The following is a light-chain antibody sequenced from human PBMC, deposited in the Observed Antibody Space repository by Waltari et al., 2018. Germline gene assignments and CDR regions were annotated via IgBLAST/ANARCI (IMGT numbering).Light chain of an antibody. V-gene: IGKV4-1*01. J-gene: IGKJ1*01. CDR1: RNLLYSPNNKNY. CDR2: WAS. Sequence: DYVMTQSPYSVAVSLGERATITCKSSRNLLYSPNNKNYLAWFQQKAGQPPKLLIYWASSRESGVPDRFSGSGSGSDFTLTISSLQAEDVAVYYCQQYYANPRTFGQGTRVEIK. CDR3: QQYYANPRT.